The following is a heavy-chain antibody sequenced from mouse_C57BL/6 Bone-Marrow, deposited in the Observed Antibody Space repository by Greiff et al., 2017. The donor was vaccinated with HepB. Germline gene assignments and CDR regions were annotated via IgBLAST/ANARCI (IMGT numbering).Heavy chain of an antibody. CDR2: ISYDGSN. D-gene: IGHD1-1*01. CDR1: GYSITSGYY. Sequence: ESGPGLVKPSQSLSLTCSVTGYSITSGYYWNWIRQFPGNKLEWMGYISYDGSNNYNPSLKNRTSITRDTSKNQFFLKLNSVTTEDTATYYCARTAYEEGVGFGYWGQGTLGTVSA. J-gene: IGHJ3*01. CDR3: ARTAYEEGVGFGY. V-gene: IGHV3-6*01.